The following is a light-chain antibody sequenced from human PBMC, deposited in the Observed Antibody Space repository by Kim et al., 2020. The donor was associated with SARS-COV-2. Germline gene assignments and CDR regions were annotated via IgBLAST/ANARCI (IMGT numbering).Light chain of an antibody. CDR2: RVS. V-gene: IGKV2-30*02. CDR3: VQGAHWPPWT. J-gene: IGKJ1*01. CDR1: QSLVHSDGNTY. Sequence: DVVMTQSPVSLPVTLGQTASISCRSSQSLVHSDGNTYLNWLQQRPGKSPRRLIYRVSKRDSGVPERFSGSGSCTDFTLEISRVEAEDVCVYYCVQGAHWPPWTFGQGTNVDI.